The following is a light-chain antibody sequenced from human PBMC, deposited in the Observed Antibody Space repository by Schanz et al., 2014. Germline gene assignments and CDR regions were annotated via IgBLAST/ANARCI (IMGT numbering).Light chain of an antibody. J-gene: IGKJ2*01. Sequence: DIQMTQSPSSLSASVGDTVTITCRASQSINNYLNWYQQKPGKAPKLLIYAASSFQSGVPSRFSGRGSATEFTLTISSLQPEDIATYYCQHSHSTPYTFGQGTKLEIK. CDR2: AAS. CDR3: QHSHSTPYT. V-gene: IGKV1-39*01. CDR1: QSINNY.